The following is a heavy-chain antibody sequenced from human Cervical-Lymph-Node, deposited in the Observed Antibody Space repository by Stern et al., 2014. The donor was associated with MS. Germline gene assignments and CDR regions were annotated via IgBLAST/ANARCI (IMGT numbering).Heavy chain of an antibody. CDR1: GYTFNNNA. CDR3: ARVSNSGYYADH. Sequence: QLVQSGSELKKPGASVKVSCQASGYTFNNNAVTWVRQAPGQGLEWMGWINTETGNPTYAEGFAGRLVFSLDTSVSTAYLQITSLKADDTAVYYCARVSNSGYYADHWGQGTLVTVSS. CDR2: INTETGNP. V-gene: IGHV7-4-1*02. D-gene: IGHD3-22*01. J-gene: IGHJ4*02.